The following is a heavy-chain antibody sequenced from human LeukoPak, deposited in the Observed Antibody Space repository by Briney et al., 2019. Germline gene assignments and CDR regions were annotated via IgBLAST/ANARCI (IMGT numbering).Heavy chain of an antibody. D-gene: IGHD4/OR15-4a*01. CDR2: ISGSGGST. CDR3: AKDYGATPPPYYFDY. V-gene: IGHV3-23*01. J-gene: IGHJ4*02. CDR1: GFTFSSYA. Sequence: GGSLRLSCAASGFTFSSYAMSWVRQAPGKGLEWVSAISGSGGSTYYADSVKGRFTISRDNSKNTLYLQMNSLRAEDTAVYYCAKDYGATPPPYYFDYWAREPWSPSPQ.